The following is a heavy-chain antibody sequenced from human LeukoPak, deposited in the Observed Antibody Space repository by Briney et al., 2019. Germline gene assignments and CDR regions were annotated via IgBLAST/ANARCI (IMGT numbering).Heavy chain of an antibody. V-gene: IGHV1-2*02. CDR3: AILRYYYDSSGYPP. CDR2: INPNSGGT. CDR1: GYTFAGYY. Sequence: ASVKVSCKASGYTFAGYYMHWVRQAPGQELEWMGWINPNSGGTNYAQKFQGRVTMTRDTSISTAYMELSRLRSDDTAVYYCAILRYYYDSSGYPPWGQGTLVTVSS. J-gene: IGHJ5*02. D-gene: IGHD3-22*01.